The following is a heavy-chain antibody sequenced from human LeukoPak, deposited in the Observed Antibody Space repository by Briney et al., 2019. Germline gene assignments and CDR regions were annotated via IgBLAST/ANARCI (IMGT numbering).Heavy chain of an antibody. CDR2: IYYSGST. Sequence: SETLSLTCTVSGGSISSYYWSWIRQPPGKGLEWIGYIYYSGSTNYNPSLKSRVTISVDTSKNQFSLKLSSVTAADTAVYYCAMSRGYTSRYAFDIWGQGTMVTVSS. D-gene: IGHD5-18*01. V-gene: IGHV4-59*01. J-gene: IGHJ3*02. CDR3: AMSRGYTSRYAFDI. CDR1: GGSISSYY.